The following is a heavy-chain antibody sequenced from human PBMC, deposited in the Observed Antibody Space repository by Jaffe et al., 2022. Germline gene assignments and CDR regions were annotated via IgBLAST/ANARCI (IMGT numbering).Heavy chain of an antibody. CDR1: GFTFSDYC. CDR3: ARDRVAAVDTRDFEL. CDR2: ISSSGSDI. V-gene: IGHV3-11*01. Sequence: QVQLVESGGGLVRPGGSLRLSCAASGFTFSDYCMTWVRQAPGKGLEWLSYISSSGSDIYYADSVKGRFTISRDNARNSFYLQMNSLRAEDTAVYYCARDRVAAVDTRDFELWGQGTLVTVSS. J-gene: IGHJ4*02. D-gene: IGHD3-9*01.